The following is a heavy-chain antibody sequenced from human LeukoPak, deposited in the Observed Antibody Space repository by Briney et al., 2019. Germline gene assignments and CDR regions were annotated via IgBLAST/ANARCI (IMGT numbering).Heavy chain of an antibody. CDR3: TTGVPIVGAQIDH. V-gene: IGHV3-73*01. Sequence: GGSLRLSCAASGFTFSGSAMHWVRQASGKGLEWVGRIRSKANSYATAYAASVKGRFTISRDDSKNTLSLQMNSLKTEDTAMYYCTTGVPIVGAQIDHWGQGTLVTVSS. CDR2: IRSKANSYAT. D-gene: IGHD1-26*01. CDR1: GFTFSGSA. J-gene: IGHJ4*02.